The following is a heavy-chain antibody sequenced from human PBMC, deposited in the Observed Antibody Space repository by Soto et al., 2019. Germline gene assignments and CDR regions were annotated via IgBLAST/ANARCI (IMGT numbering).Heavy chain of an antibody. V-gene: IGHV1-2*04. CDR1: GYTFNDYY. CDR2: INPNSGGT. CDR3: ARSGGDTAMARHDANWFDP. D-gene: IGHD5-18*01. Sequence: ASVKVSCKASGYTFNDYYIYWVRQAPGQGLEWMGWINPNSGGTNYAQKFQGWVTMTRDTSISTAYMELSRLRSDDTAVYYCARSGGDTAMARHDANWFDPWGQGTLVTVSS. J-gene: IGHJ5*02.